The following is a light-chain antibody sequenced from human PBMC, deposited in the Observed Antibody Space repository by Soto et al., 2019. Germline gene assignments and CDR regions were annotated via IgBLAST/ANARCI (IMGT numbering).Light chain of an antibody. V-gene: IGKV3D-15*01. CDR1: QGISSD. CDR2: GAS. CDR3: QQYYTLPYS. Sequence: EKVMTQSPATLSVSPGERATLSCRASQGISSDLAWYQQKPGQAPRLLIYGASTRATGIPARFSGSGSGTDFTLTITSLQPEDVAVYYCQQYYTLPYSFGQGTKLEIK. J-gene: IGKJ2*03.